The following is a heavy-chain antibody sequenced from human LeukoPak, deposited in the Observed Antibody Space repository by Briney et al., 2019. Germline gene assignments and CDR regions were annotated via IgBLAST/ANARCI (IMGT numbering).Heavy chain of an antibody. D-gene: IGHD2-15*01. CDR3: AREVARPTTTRGLLDY. CDR2: IYYSGST. CDR1: GGSISSSSYY. Sequence: SETLSLTCAVSGGSISSSSYYWGWIRQPPGKGLEWIGSIYYSGSTNYNPSLKSRVTISVDTSKNQFSLKLSSVTAADTAVYYCAREVARPTTTRGLLDYRGQGTLVTVSS. V-gene: IGHV4-39*07. J-gene: IGHJ4*02.